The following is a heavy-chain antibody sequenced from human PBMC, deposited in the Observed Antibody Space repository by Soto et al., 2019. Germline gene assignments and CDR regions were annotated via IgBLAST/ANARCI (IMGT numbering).Heavy chain of an antibody. CDR1: GDSVTSSNW. CDR2: IYHTGST. J-gene: IGHJ5*02. CDR3: ARDRLFDP. V-gene: IGHV4-4*02. Sequence: QVQLQESGPGLVKPLGTLSLTCDVSGDSVTSSNWYIWVRQPPGKRPEWIGEIYHTGSTNYNPSLRGRINISLYKSKNQFSLNLSSLTFAEKAVYDCARDRLFDPWGQGILVTVSS. D-gene: IGHD3-3*01.